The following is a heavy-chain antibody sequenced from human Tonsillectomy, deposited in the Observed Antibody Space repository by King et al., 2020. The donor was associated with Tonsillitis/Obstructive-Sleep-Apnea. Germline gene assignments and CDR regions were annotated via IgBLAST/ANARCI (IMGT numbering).Heavy chain of an antibody. D-gene: IGHD7-27*01. CDR2: INTNTGNP. CDR1: GYIFTRNA. CDR3: AREQDWGHCDY. J-gene: IGHJ4*02. Sequence: QLVQSGSELKKPGASVKVSCKASGYIFTRNAMNWVRQAPGKGREWMGWINTNTGNPTYAQGFTGRFVISLDTSVSTAYLQISSLKAEDTAVYFCAREQDWGHCDYWGQGTLVTVAS. V-gene: IGHV7-4-1*02.